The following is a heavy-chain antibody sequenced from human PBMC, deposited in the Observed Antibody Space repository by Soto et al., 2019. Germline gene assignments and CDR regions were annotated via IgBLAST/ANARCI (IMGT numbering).Heavy chain of an antibody. Sequence: ASVKVSCKASGYTFTGYDINWVRQATGQGLEWMGWMNPNSGNTGYAQNFQGRVTMTRDNSITTAYMELTSLRDDDSAVYYCARGPDIVVVPAASLIDYYYKDVWGKGTTVTVS. CDR1: GYTFTGYD. D-gene: IGHD2-2*01. J-gene: IGHJ6*03. V-gene: IGHV1-8*01. CDR3: ARGPDIVVVPAASLIDYYYKDV. CDR2: MNPNSGNT.